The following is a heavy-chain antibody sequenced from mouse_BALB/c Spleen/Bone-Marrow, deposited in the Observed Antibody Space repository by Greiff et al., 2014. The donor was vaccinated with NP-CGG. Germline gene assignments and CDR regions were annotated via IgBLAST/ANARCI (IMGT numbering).Heavy chain of an antibody. V-gene: IGHV1-7*01. CDR2: INPFTGYT. J-gene: IGHJ1*01. CDR3: ARGLRDWYFDV. CDR1: GYSFTTYW. Sequence: QVQLKQSGAELAKPGASVKMSCKASGYSFTTYWMHWVNQRPGQGLEWIGYINPFTGYTAYDRKSKDKATLTADKSSSTAYMQRSSLTSEDSTVYYCARGLRDWYFDVWGAGTTVTVSS. D-gene: IGHD2-4*01.